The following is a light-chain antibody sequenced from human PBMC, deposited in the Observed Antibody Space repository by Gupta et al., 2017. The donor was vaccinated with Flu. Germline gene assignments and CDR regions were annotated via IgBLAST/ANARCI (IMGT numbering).Light chain of an antibody. V-gene: IGKV1-39*01. CDR2: AAS. Sequence: DIQMNQSPSSLSASVGDRVTITCRASQSISSYSSWYQQKPGKAPKLLIYAASSLQSGVPSRFSGSGSGTDFILTISSLQPEDFAIYYCQQSYSTPRTFGQGTKVEIK. CDR1: QSISSY. J-gene: IGKJ1*01. CDR3: QQSYSTPRT.